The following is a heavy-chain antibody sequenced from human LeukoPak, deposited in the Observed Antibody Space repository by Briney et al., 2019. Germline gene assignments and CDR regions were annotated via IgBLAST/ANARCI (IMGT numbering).Heavy chain of an antibody. Sequence: GGSLRLSCAASGFTVSSNYMSWVRQAPWKGLEWVSVIYSGGSTYYADSVKGRFTISRDNSKNTLYLQMNSLRVEDTAVYYCARDHYGDYYYYGMDVWGQGTTVTVSS. D-gene: IGHD4-17*01. CDR3: ARDHYGDYYYYGMDV. CDR2: IYSGGST. CDR1: GFTVSSNY. V-gene: IGHV3-53*01. J-gene: IGHJ6*02.